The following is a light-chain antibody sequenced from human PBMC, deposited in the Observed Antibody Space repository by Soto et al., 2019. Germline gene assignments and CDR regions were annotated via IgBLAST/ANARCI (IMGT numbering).Light chain of an antibody. J-gene: IGKJ4*01. CDR3: QQYFDYPLT. Sequence: DIQMTQSPSTLSASVGDRVTITCRASQNISRWLAWYEQKPGKAPNLLIYDVSTLRSGVPSRFSGSGSATEFTLTITSLQPDDFSTYSCQQYFDYPLTFGGGTKVEIK. CDR2: DVS. V-gene: IGKV1-5*01. CDR1: QNISRW.